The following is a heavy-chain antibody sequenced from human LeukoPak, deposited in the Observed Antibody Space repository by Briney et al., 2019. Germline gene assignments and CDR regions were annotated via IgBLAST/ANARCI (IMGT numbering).Heavy chain of an antibody. CDR2: IYTSGTT. V-gene: IGHV4-4*07. Sequence: PSETLSLTCTVSGAYISSYYWSWIRQPAGKGLEWIGRIYTSGTTNYNPSLKSRVTISVDKSKNQFSLKLSSVTAADTAVYYCARDYVDTTMGQRFDTWGHGTLVTVSS. D-gene: IGHD5-18*01. CDR3: ARDYVDTTMGQRFDT. CDR1: GAYISSYY. J-gene: IGHJ5*01.